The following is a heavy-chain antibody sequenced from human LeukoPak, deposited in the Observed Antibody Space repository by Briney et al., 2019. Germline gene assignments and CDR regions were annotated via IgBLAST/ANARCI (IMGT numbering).Heavy chain of an antibody. D-gene: IGHD3-10*01. CDR3: AKGYYGSGSLFDY. CDR2: ISSSGSTI. J-gene: IGHJ4*02. CDR1: GFTFSSYE. Sequence: GGSLRLSCAASGFTFSSYEMNWVRQAPGKGLEWVSYISSSGSTIYYADSVKGRFTISRDNAKNSLYLQMNSLRAEDTALYYCAKGYYGSGSLFDYWGQGTLVTVSS. V-gene: IGHV3-48*03.